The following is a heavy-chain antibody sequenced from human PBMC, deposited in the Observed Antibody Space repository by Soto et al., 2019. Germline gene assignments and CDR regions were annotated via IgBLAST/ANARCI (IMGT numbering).Heavy chain of an antibody. V-gene: IGHV2-5*02. CDR1: GFSLSTSGVG. CDR3: ARTYYDILTGYRCFDY. CDR2: IYWDDDK. D-gene: IGHD3-9*01. Sequence: SGPTLVNPTQTLTLTCTFSGFSLSTSGVGVGWIRQPPGKALEWLALIYWDDDKRYSPSLKSRLTITKDTSKNQVVLTMTNMDPVDTATYYCARTYYDILTGYRCFDYWGQGTLVTVSS. J-gene: IGHJ4*02.